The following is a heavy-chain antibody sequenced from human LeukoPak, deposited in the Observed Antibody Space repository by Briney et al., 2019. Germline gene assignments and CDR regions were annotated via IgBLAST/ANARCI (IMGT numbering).Heavy chain of an antibody. Sequence: PGGSLRLSCTASGFTFGDYAMSWFRQAPGKGLEWVGFIRSKAYGGTTEYAASVKGRFTISRDDSKSIAYLQMNSLKTEDTAVYYCTRQFGSDFWSGYLDYWGQGTLVTVSS. CDR2: IRSKAYGGTT. CDR1: GFTFGDYA. CDR3: TRQFGSDFWSGYLDY. J-gene: IGHJ4*02. D-gene: IGHD3-3*01. V-gene: IGHV3-49*03.